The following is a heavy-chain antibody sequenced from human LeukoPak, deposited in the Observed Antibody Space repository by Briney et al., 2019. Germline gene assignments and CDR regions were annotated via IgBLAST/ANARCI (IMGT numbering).Heavy chain of an antibody. Sequence: SETLSLTCTVSGGSLSSYYWSWIRQPAGKGLEGIGRIYTSGSTNYNPSLKSRVTMSVDTSKNQSSLKLSSVTASDTAVYYCAREMEGIAARFDYWGQGTLVTVSS. CDR3: AREMEGIAARFDY. V-gene: IGHV4-4*07. D-gene: IGHD6-6*01. J-gene: IGHJ4*02. CDR2: IYTSGST. CDR1: GGSLSSYY.